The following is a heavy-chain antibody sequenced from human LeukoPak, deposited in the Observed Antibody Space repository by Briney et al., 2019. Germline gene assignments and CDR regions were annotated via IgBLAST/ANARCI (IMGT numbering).Heavy chain of an antibody. CDR2: ISYDGSNK. V-gene: IGHV3-30*03. Sequence: GGSLRLSCAASGFTFSSYGMHWVRQAPGKGLEWVAVISYDGSNKYYADSVKGRFTISRDSSKNTLYLQMNSLRAEDTAVYYCAREPPAVAAPYYFDYWGQGTLVTVSS. CDR3: AREPPAVAAPYYFDY. D-gene: IGHD6-19*01. CDR1: GFTFSSYG. J-gene: IGHJ4*02.